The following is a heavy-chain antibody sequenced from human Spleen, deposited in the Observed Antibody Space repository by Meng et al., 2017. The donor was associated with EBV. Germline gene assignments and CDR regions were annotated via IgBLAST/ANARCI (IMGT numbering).Heavy chain of an antibody. CDR1: GDSISTYY. Sequence: QVQLEESRPHPVKPYGTLSLTSTVSGDSISTYYWNWVRQPPGKGLELIGYIYYTGSTDYNPSLASRVTMSVDSSRNQFSLDLKSVTAADTAVYYCARGRSSYYFDAWGQGTLVTVSS. CDR3: ARGRSSYYFDA. D-gene: IGHD3-16*02. J-gene: IGHJ4*02. CDR2: IYYTGST. V-gene: IGHV4-59*07.